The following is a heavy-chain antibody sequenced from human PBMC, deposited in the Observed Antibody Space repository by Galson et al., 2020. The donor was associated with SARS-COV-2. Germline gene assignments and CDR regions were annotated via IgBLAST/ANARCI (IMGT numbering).Heavy chain of an antibody. CDR3: TFVPIAVADTFS. V-gene: IGHV3-73*01. CDR1: GFTFSGSA. Sequence: GESLKISCAASGFTFSGSAMHWVRQASGKGLEWVGRIRSRANNYATSYTASVNGRFTISRDDSKNTSYLQMNSLKNDDTAVYYCTFVPIAVADTFSWGQGTLVTVSS. J-gene: IGHJ5*02. CDR2: IRSRANNYAT. D-gene: IGHD6-19*01.